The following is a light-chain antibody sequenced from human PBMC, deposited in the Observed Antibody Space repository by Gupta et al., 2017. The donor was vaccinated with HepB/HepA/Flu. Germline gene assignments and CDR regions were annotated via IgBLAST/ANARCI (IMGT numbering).Light chain of an antibody. V-gene: IGLV2-11*01. Sequence: QSALTQPRSVSGSPGQSVTISCAGTISDIGTYNFVSWYQQHPGKAPKVMIYDVSGRPSGVPARVSASKSGNTVSLTISGLQDEEEADYYCSAYAGNYADVFGTGTKVTVL. CDR1: ISDIGTYNF. CDR2: DVS. J-gene: IGLJ1*01. CDR3: SAYAGNYADV.